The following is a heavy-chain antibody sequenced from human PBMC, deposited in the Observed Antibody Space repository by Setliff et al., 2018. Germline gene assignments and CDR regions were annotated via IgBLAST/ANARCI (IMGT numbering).Heavy chain of an antibody. CDR1: GGTFSSYG. CDR2: TIPVFGTT. Sequence: ASVKVSCKASGGTFSSYGISWVRQAPGQGLEWMGGTIPVFGTTDYAHKFQGRVTIITDESTSTAYMELRSLRTEDTAVYYCAREGVDTRSSTDYRYYMDVWGKGTTVTVSS. J-gene: IGHJ6*03. CDR3: AREGVDTRSSTDYRYYMDV. D-gene: IGHD5-18*01. V-gene: IGHV1-69*05.